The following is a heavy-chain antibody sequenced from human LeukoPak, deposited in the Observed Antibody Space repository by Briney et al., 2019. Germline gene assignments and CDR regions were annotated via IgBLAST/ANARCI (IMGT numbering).Heavy chain of an antibody. CDR1: GYTFTRYY. V-gene: IGHV1-2*06. Sequence: GASVKVSCKASGYTFTRYYMHWVRQAPGQGLEWMGRINPNSGGTNYAQKFQGRVTMTRDTSISTAYMELSRLRSDDTAVYYCARARPAIAVAGTRVVDYWGQGTLVTVSS. J-gene: IGHJ4*02. CDR3: ARARPAIAVAGTRVVDY. D-gene: IGHD6-19*01. CDR2: INPNSGGT.